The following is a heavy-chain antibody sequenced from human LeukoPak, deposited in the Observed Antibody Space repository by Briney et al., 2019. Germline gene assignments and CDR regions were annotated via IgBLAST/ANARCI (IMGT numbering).Heavy chain of an antibody. D-gene: IGHD5-24*01. CDR1: GFTFSSYA. V-gene: IGHV3-23*01. CDR3: ARDYRDWAFDI. Sequence: GGSLRLSCAACGFTFSSYAMSWVRQAPGKGLEWVSAISGSGGSTYYADSVKGRFTISRDNSKNSLFLQINGLGAEDTAVFYCARDYRDWAFDIWGQGTVVTVSS. CDR2: ISGSGGST. J-gene: IGHJ3*02.